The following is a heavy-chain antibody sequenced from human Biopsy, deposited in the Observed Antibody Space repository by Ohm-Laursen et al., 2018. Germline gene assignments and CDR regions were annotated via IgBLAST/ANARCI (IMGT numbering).Heavy chain of an antibody. CDR3: ARGSNEYGGLYFPH. D-gene: IGHD4-23*01. CDR2: ISHTGYT. V-gene: IGHV4-59*11. CDR1: DGSFTGHY. J-gene: IGHJ1*01. Sequence: PSDTLSLTCTVSDGSFTGHYWTWIWQPPGKGLEWIGHISHTGYTSYKSSLKSRVTISLDTSRKHFSLRLTSLAAADTAVYYCARGSNEYGGLYFPHWGQGTLVTVSS.